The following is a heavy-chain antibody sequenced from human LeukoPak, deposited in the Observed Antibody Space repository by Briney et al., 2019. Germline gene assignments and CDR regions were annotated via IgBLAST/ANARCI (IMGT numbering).Heavy chain of an antibody. Sequence: SETLSLTCAVYGGSFSGYYWSWIRQPPGKGLEWIGEINHSGSTNYNPSLKSRVTISVDTSKNQFSLQLISVTPEDTAVYYCARGAVSGEAAWLDPWGQGTLVTVSS. J-gene: IGHJ5*02. CDR1: GGSFSGYY. CDR3: ARGAVSGEAAWLDP. V-gene: IGHV4-34*01. CDR2: INHSGST. D-gene: IGHD6-19*01.